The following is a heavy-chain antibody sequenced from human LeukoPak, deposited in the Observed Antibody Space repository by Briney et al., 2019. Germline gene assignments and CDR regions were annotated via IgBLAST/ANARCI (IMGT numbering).Heavy chain of an antibody. CDR3: ARGAVAGRGGDAFDI. V-gene: IGHV3-7*01. CDR2: IKQDGSEK. J-gene: IGHJ3*02. CDR1: GFTFSSYW. Sequence: GGSLRLSCAASGFTFSSYWMSWVRQAPGKGLEWVANIKQDGSEKYYVDSVKGRFTISRDNAKNSLYLQMNSLRAEDTAVYYCARGAVAGRGGDAFDIWGQGTMVTVSS. D-gene: IGHD6-19*01.